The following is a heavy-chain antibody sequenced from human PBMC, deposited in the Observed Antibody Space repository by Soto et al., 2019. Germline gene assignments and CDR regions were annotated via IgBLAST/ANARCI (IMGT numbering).Heavy chain of an antibody. CDR2: IYSGGST. V-gene: IGHV3-53*04. J-gene: IGHJ4*02. Sequence: GSLRLSCAASGFTVSSNYMSWVRQAPGKGLEWVSVIYSGGSTYYADSVKGRFTISRHNSKNTLYLQMNSLRAEDTAVYCCAKNIGSAWYMYYDYWGQGTLVTVSS. CDR3: AKNIGSAWYMYYDY. CDR1: GFTVSSNY. D-gene: IGHD6-19*01.